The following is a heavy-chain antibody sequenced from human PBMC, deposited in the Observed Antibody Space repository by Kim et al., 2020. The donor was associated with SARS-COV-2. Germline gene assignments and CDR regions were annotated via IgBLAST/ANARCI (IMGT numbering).Heavy chain of an antibody. V-gene: IGHV5-51*01. CDR3: ARPYSGYDLYIDY. J-gene: IGHJ4*02. Sequence: YSPSFQGQVTISADKSISTAYLQWSSLKASDTAMYYCARPYSGYDLYIDYWGQGTLVTVSS. D-gene: IGHD5-12*01.